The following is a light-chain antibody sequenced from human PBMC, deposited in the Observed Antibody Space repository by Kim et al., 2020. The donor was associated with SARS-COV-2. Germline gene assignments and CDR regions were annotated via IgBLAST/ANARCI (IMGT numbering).Light chain of an antibody. V-gene: IGLV2-11*01. CDR2: DGS. J-gene: IGLJ3*02. CDR1: SGDVGGYNY. Sequence: PGQSFTISCTRTSGDVGGYNYVSWYQQHPGKAPKLMIYDGSKRPSGVPDRFSGSKSGNTASLTISGLQAEDEADYYCCSYAGSWVFGGGTQLTVL. CDR3: CSYAGSWV.